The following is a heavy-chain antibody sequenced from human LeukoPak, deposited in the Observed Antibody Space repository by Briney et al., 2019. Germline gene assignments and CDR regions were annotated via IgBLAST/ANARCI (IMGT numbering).Heavy chain of an antibody. CDR2: IYYSGST. CDR3: ARVFSLYYYDSSGYYPDAFDI. J-gene: IGHJ3*02. V-gene: IGHV4-31*03. D-gene: IGHD3-22*01. CDR1: GGSISSGGYY. Sequence: SQTPSLTCTVSGGSISSGGYYWSWIRQHPGKGLEWIGYIYYSGSTYYNPSLRSRVTISVDTSKNQFSLKLSSVSAADTAVYYCARVFSLYYYDSSGYYPDAFDIWGQGTMVTVSS.